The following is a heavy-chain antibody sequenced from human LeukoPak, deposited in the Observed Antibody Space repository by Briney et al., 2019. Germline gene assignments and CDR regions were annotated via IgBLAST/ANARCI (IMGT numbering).Heavy chain of an antibody. D-gene: IGHD3-3*01. Sequence: ASVKVSCKVSGYTLTELSMHWVRQAPGKGLEWMGGFDPEDGETIYAQKFQGRVTMTEDTSTDTAYMELSSLRSEDTAVYYCVTAVGTIRFLEWLFTPFDYWGQGTLVTVSS. V-gene: IGHV1-24*01. CDR1: GYTLTELS. CDR2: FDPEDGET. CDR3: VTAVGTIRFLEWLFTPFDY. J-gene: IGHJ4*02.